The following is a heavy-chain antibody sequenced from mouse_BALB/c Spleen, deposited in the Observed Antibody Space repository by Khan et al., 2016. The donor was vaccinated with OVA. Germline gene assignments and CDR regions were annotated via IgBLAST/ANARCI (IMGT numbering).Heavy chain of an antibody. D-gene: IGHD2-3*01. CDR1: GYSITSDYA. CDR3: ARDGSRYNYAMDY. Sequence: VQLKGSGPGLVKPSQSLSLTCTVTGYSITSDYAWNWIRQFPGNKLEWMGYISYSGSTNYNPALKSRISITRDTSKNQFFLQLNSVTTEDTATYYCARDGSRYNYAMDYWGQGTSVTVSS. V-gene: IGHV3-2*02. J-gene: IGHJ4*01. CDR2: ISYSGST.